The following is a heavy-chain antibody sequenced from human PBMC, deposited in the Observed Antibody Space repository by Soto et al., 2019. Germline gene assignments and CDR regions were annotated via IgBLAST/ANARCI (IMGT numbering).Heavy chain of an antibody. J-gene: IGHJ5*02. CDR1: GGSFSGYY. D-gene: IGHD2-2*01. CDR3: ARAPPSDIVVVPAAIVVPFDP. Sequence: SETLSLTCAVYGGSFSGYYWSWIRQPPGKGLEWIGEINHSGSTNYNPSLKSRVTISVDTSKNQFSLKLSSVTAADTAVYYCARAPPSDIVVVPAAIVVPFDPWGQGTLVTVSS. V-gene: IGHV4-34*01. CDR2: INHSGST.